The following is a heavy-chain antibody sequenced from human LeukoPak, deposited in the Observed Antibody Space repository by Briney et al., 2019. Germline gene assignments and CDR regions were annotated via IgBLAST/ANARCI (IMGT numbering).Heavy chain of an antibody. V-gene: IGHV3-9*01. J-gene: IGHJ4*02. CDR3: ARDSGERSGRHTFSSY. D-gene: IGHD6-19*01. CDR1: GFTFDDHG. Sequence: PGGSLRLPCAASGFTFDDHGMHWVRQVPGKGLQWVSGISWSSGIIGYADSVKGRFTISRDNAKNSLFLQMSSLRAEDTAVYYCARDSGERSGRHTFSSYWGQGTLVTVSS. CDR2: ISWSSGII.